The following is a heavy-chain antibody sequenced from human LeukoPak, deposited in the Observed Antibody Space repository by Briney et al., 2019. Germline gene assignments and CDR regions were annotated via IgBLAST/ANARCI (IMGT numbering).Heavy chain of an antibody. CDR1: GFTFDDYA. V-gene: IGHV3-9*03. J-gene: IGHJ4*02. CDR3: AKGYSSSSRSPFDY. CDR2: ISWNSGSI. D-gene: IGHD6-6*01. Sequence: PGGPLRLSCAASGFTFDDYAMHWVRQAPGKGLEWVSGISWNSGSIGYADSVKGRFTISRDNAKNSLYLQMNSLRAEDMALYYCAKGYSSSSRSPFDYWGQGTLVTVSS.